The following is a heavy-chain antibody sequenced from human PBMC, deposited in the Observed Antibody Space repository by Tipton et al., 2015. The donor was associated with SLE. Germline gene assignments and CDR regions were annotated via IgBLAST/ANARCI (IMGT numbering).Heavy chain of an antibody. J-gene: IGHJ5*02. CDR1: GGSISSSNW. Sequence: TLSLTCAVSGGSISSSNWWSWVRQPPGKGLEWIGEIYHSGSTNYNPSLKSRVTISVDKSKNQFSLKLSSVTAADTAVYYCARLREGDYDFRSGYYRRWFDPWGQGTLVTVSS. CDR3: ARLREGDYDFRSGYYRRWFDP. D-gene: IGHD3-3*01. V-gene: IGHV4-4*02. CDR2: IYHSGST.